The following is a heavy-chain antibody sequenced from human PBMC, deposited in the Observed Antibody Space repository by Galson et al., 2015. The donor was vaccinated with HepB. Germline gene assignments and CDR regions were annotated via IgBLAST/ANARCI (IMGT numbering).Heavy chain of an antibody. V-gene: IGHV1-58*01. Sequence: SVKVSCKASGFTFTSSAVQWVRQARGQRLEWIGWIVVGSGNTNYAQKFQERVTITRDMSTSTAYMELSSLRSEDTAVYYCAAPGHDSSGYYPSAFDIWGQGTMVTVSS. J-gene: IGHJ3*02. CDR3: AAPGHDSSGYYPSAFDI. D-gene: IGHD3-22*01. CDR2: IVVGSGNT. CDR1: GFTFTSSA.